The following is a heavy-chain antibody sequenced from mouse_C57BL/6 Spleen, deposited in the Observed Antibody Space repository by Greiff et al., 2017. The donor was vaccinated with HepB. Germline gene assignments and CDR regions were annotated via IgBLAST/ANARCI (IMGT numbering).Heavy chain of an antibody. CDR1: GFTFSSYA. D-gene: IGHD1-1*01. CDR3: ARDKTTVVAGGYFDY. V-gene: IGHV5-4*01. CDR2: ISDGGSYT. Sequence: EVQRVESGGGLVKPGGSLKLSCAASGFTFSSYAMSWVRQTPEKRLEWVATISDGGSYTYYPDNVKGRFTISRDNAKNNLYLQMSHLKSEDTAMYYCARDKTTVVAGGYFDYWGQGTTLTVSS. J-gene: IGHJ2*01.